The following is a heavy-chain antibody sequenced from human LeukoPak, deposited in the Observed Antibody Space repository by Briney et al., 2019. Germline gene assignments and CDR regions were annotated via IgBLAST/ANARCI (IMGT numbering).Heavy chain of an antibody. V-gene: IGHV1-46*01. CDR1: GYTFTSYY. D-gene: IGHD2-8*01. CDR3: ARDFRALMVYAILDY. Sequence: ASVKVSCKASGYTFTSYYMHWVRQAPGQGLEWMGIINPSGGSTSYAQKFQGRVTMTRDMSTSTDYMELSSLRSDDTAVYYCARDFRALMVYAILDYWGQGTLVTVSS. CDR2: INPSGGST. J-gene: IGHJ4*02.